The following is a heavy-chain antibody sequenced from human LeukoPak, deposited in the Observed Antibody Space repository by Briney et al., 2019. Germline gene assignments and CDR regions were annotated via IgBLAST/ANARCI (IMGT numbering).Heavy chain of an antibody. Sequence: SETLSLTCAVYGGSFSGHYWSWIRQPPGKGLEWIGEINHSGSTNYNPSLKSRVTISVDTSKNQFSLKLSSVTAADTAVYYCARVPRTTRLDYWGQGTLVTVSS. V-gene: IGHV4-34*01. CDR3: ARVPRTTRLDY. CDR1: GGSFSGHY. J-gene: IGHJ4*02. D-gene: IGHD2-2*01. CDR2: INHSGST.